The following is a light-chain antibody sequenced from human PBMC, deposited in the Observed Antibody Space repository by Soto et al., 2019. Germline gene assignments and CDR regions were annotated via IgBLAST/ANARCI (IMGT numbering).Light chain of an antibody. J-gene: IGKJ1*01. CDR3: QQRYSTLGTWT. Sequence: DIQMTQSPSSLSASVGDRVTVSCRASQRITRDLNWYQQKPGKAPRLLIYGASRLQSGVPSTFSASGSGTDFTLTISSLEPEDFATYYCQQRYSTLGTWTFGQGTKVDIK. CDR2: GAS. CDR1: QRITRD. V-gene: IGKV1-39*01.